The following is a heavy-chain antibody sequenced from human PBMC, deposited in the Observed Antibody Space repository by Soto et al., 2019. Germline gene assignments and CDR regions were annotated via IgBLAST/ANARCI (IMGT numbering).Heavy chain of an antibody. J-gene: IGHJ6*03. V-gene: IGHV4-59*08. CDR1: GGSISSYY. Sequence: SETLSLTCTVSGGSISSYYWSWIRQPPGKGLEWIGYIYYSGSTNYNPSLKSRVTISVDTSKNQFSLKLSSVTAADTAVYYCARHVLLWFGEPTPHYYFYLDVWGKGTTVTVSS. CDR3: ARHVLLWFGEPTPHYYFYLDV. CDR2: IYYSGST. D-gene: IGHD3-10*01.